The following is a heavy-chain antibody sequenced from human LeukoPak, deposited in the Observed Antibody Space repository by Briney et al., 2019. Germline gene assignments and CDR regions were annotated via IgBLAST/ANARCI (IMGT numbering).Heavy chain of an antibody. D-gene: IGHD3-10*01. J-gene: IGHJ3*02. CDR2: ISWNSGSI. CDR1: GFTFDDYA. Sequence: GWSLRLSCAASGFTFDDYAMHWVRQAPGKGLEWVSGISWNSGSIGYADSVKGRFAISRDNAKNSLYLQMNSLRAEDTALYYCAKGVTMVRGVNGAFDIWGQGTMVTVSS. V-gene: IGHV3-9*01. CDR3: AKGVTMVRGVNGAFDI.